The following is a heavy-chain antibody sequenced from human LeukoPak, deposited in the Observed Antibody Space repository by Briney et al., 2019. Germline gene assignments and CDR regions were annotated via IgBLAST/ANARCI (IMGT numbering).Heavy chain of an antibody. CDR2: IYYSGST. J-gene: IGHJ4*02. CDR1: GGSISSGGYY. D-gene: IGHD3-22*01. Sequence: SQTLPLTCTVSGGSISSGGYYWSWIGQHPGKGLEWIGYIYYSGSTYYNPSLKSRVTISVDMSKNQFSLKLSSVTAADTAVYYCATDNAGYYDSSGYIGGGYWGQGTLVTVSS. V-gene: IGHV4-31*03. CDR3: ATDNAGYYDSSGYIGGGY.